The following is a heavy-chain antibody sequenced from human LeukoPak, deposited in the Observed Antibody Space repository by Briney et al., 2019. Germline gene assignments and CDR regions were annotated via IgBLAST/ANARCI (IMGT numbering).Heavy chain of an antibody. J-gene: IGHJ4*02. Sequence: GASVKVSCKASGYTFTGYYMHWVRQAPGQGLEWMGRINPNSGGTNYAQKFQGRVTMTRDTSISTAYMELSRLRSDDTAVYYCAREVTMVRGVINTPNYWGQGTLVTVSS. V-gene: IGHV1-2*06. D-gene: IGHD3-10*01. CDR3: AREVTMVRGVINTPNY. CDR2: INPNSGGT. CDR1: GYTFTGYY.